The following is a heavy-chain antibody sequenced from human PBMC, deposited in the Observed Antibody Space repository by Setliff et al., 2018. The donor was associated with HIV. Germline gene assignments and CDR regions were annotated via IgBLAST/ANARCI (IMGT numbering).Heavy chain of an antibody. Sequence: SETLSLTCTVSGGSISDYYWSWIRQPPGKGLEWIAEINRSGTPNYNPSLESRVTISVDSSKNRVSLKLSSVTAADTAVYYCAVPGTSGTYYRVFDYWGQGVLVTVSS. CDR3: AVPGTSGTYYRVFDY. CDR2: INRSGTP. CDR1: GGSISDYY. J-gene: IGHJ4*02. D-gene: IGHD3-10*01. V-gene: IGHV4-34*01.